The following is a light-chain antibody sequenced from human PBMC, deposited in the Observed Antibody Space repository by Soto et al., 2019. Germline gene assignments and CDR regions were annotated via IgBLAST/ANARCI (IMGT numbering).Light chain of an antibody. CDR2: GAS. J-gene: IGKJ1*01. CDR1: QSISRLY. V-gene: IGKV3-20*01. CDR3: QQYDISPWT. Sequence: EIVLTQSPGTLSLSPGEGATLSCRASQSISRLYLSWYQQKPGQAPRLLIYGASNRATGIPDRFSGSGSGTDFTLTIIRLEPEDFAVYYCQQYDISPWTFGQGTKVDIK.